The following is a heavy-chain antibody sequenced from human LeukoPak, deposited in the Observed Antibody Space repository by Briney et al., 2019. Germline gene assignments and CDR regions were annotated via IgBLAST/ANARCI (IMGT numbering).Heavy chain of an antibody. D-gene: IGHD2-15*01. Sequence: SETLLLTCTVSGYSISSGYFWGWIRQPPGKGLEWIGTIYHSGSTNYNPSLKSLATISYTSKNQFSLKLNSVTAADTAVYYCARVDGSCSGGSCPSGNWFDPWGQGTLVTVSS. J-gene: IGHJ5*02. V-gene: IGHV4-38-2*02. CDR1: GYSISSGYF. CDR2: IYHSGST. CDR3: ARVDGSCSGGSCPSGNWFDP.